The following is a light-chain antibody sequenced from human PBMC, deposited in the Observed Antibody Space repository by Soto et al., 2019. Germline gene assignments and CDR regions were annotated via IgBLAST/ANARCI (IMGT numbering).Light chain of an antibody. V-gene: IGLV1-47*01. CDR2: RNN. CDR3: AAWDDSLSGQGV. J-gene: IGLJ2*01. CDR1: SSNIGSNY. Sequence: QSVLTQPPSASGTPGQRVTISCSGSSSNIGSNYVYWYQQLPGTAPKLIIYRNNQRPSGVPDRFSGSKSGTSASLAISGLRSEDEADYYCAAWDDSLSGQGVCGGGTKLTVL.